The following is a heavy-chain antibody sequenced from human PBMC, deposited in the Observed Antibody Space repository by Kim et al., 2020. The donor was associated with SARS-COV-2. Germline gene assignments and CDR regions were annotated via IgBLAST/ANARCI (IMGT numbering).Heavy chain of an antibody. Sequence: ASVKVSCKASGYTFTSYYMHWVRQAPGQGLEWMGIINPSGGSTSYAQKFQGRVTMTRDTSTSTVYMELSSLRSEDTAVYYCARERRRRGIVVVVAATHPRPNYYYGMDVWGQGTTVTVSS. J-gene: IGHJ6*02. D-gene: IGHD2-15*01. CDR3: ARERRRRGIVVVVAATHPRPNYYYGMDV. CDR1: GYTFTSYY. CDR2: INPSGGST. V-gene: IGHV1-46*01.